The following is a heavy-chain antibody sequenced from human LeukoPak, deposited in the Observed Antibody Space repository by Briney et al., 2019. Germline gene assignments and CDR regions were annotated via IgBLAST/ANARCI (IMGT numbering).Heavy chain of an antibody. J-gene: IGHJ4*02. Sequence: GGSLRLSCAASGFTFNNAWMNWVRQAPGKWLEWVGRIKSKTDGGTTDYAAPVQGRFTISRDDSKTTLYLQMNSLKTEDTAVYYCTTDWPQNIDYWGQGTLVTVSS. V-gene: IGHV3-15*01. CDR1: GFTFNNAW. CDR3: TTDWPQNIDY. CDR2: IKSKTDGGTT.